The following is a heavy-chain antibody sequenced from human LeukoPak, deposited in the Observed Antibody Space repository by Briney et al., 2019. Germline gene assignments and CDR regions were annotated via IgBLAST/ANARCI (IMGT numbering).Heavy chain of an antibody. CDR2: INPNSGGT. CDR3: ARASSGYSYDAFDI. V-gene: IGHV1-2*06. J-gene: IGHJ3*02. D-gene: IGHD3-22*01. Sequence: ASVKVSCKASGGTFSSYAISWVRQAPGQGLEWMGRINPNSGGTNYAQKFQGRVTMTRDTSISTAYMELRSLRSDDTAVYYCARASSGYSYDAFDIWGQGTMVTVSS. CDR1: GGTFSSYA.